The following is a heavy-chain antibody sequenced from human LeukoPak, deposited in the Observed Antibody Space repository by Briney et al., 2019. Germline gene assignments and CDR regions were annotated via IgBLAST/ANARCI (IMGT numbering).Heavy chain of an antibody. CDR1: GYTFTSYD. Sequence: ASVKVSCKASGYTFTSYDINWLRQATGQGLEWMGWMNPNSGNTGYAQKFQGRVTMTRNTSISTAYMELSSLRSEDTAVYYCARGSGRIAARRYYFDYWGQGTLVTVSS. D-gene: IGHD6-6*01. CDR2: MNPNSGNT. J-gene: IGHJ4*02. V-gene: IGHV1-8*01. CDR3: ARGSGRIAARRYYFDY.